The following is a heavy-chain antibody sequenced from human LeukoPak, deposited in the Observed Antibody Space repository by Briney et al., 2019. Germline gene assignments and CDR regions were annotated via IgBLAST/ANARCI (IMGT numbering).Heavy chain of an antibody. CDR2: IRYDGSNK. CDR1: GFTFSSYG. J-gene: IGHJ4*02. Sequence: GGSLRLSCAASGFTFSSYGMHWVRQAPGKGLEWVAFIRYDGSNKYYADSVKGRFTISRDNSKNTLYLQMNSLRAEDTAVYYCAKMKPSPGSGGYPNPFDYWGQGTLVTVSS. V-gene: IGHV3-30*02. CDR3: AKMKPSPGSGGYPNPFDY. D-gene: IGHD2-15*01.